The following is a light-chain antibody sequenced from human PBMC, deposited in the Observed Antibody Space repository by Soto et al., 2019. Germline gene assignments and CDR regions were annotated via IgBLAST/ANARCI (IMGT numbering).Light chain of an antibody. CDR3: QQLNSYPLT. CDR2: AAS. CDR1: QGISSY. Sequence: DIQLTQSPSFLSASVGDRVTITCRASQGISSYLAWYQQTPGKAPKLLIYAASTLQSGVPSRFSGSGSGTEFTLTISSPQPEDFATYYCQQLNSYPLTFGGGTKVEIK. J-gene: IGKJ4*01. V-gene: IGKV1-9*01.